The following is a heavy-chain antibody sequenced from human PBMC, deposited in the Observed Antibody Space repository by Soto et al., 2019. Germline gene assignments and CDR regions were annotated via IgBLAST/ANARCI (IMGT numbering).Heavy chain of an antibody. V-gene: IGHV5-51*01. Sequence: KGLEWMGIIYPGDSDTRYSPSFQGQVTISADKSISTAYLQWSSLKASDTAMYYCVRLDFWSRYYIGAAGFWGQGTLVTVSS. CDR2: IYPGDSDT. D-gene: IGHD3-3*01. CDR3: VRLDFWSRYYIGAAGF. J-gene: IGHJ4*02.